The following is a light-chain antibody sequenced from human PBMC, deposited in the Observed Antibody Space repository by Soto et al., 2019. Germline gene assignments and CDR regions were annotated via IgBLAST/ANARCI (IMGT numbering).Light chain of an antibody. CDR1: QSISTW. V-gene: IGKV1-5*03. CDR3: QQYSGYSLT. J-gene: IGKJ4*01. Sequence: DIQMTQSPSTLSASVGDRVTITCRASQSISTWLAWYQQKPGKAPNLLISKASSLEYGVPSRFRGSGSGTEFTLSITNLQPEDFATYYCQQYSGYSLTFGGGTKVEIK. CDR2: KAS.